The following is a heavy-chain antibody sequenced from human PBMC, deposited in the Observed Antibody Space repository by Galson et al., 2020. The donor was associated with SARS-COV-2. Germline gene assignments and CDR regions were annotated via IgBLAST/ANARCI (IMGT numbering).Heavy chain of an antibody. J-gene: IGHJ1*01. CDR2: IYHRGNS. Sequence: SETLSLTCAVSGDSISSNYWWNWVRQPPGKGLEWIGKIYHRGNSIHNPSLESRVTISIDESRNQFSLKLNSVPAADTAVYYRARSDSLQRYVAIALWCQGTLVTVSS. V-gene: IGHV4-4*02. D-gene: IGHD1-20*01. CDR3: ARSDSLQRYVAIAL. CDR1: GDSISSNYW.